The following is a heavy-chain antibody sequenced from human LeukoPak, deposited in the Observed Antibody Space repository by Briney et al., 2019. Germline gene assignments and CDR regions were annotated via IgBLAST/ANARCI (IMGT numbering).Heavy chain of an antibody. V-gene: IGHV1-18*01. J-gene: IGHJ4*02. CDR1: GYTFTNYG. CDR2: ISAYNGNT. D-gene: IGHD3-22*01. Sequence: GASVKVSCKASGYTFTNYGISWVRQAPGQGLEWMGWISAYNGNTNYAQKLQGRVTMTTDTSTSTAYMELRSLRSDDTAVYYCARDRGITMIVVGLFDYWGQGTLVTASS. CDR3: ARDRGITMIVVGLFDY.